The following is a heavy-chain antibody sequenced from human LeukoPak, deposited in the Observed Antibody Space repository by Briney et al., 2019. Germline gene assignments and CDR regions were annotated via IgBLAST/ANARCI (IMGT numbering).Heavy chain of an antibody. CDR2: INGSGGST. Sequence: GGSLRLSCAASGFTFSKYAMSWVRQAPGKALEWVSGINGSGGSTFYADSVKGRFTISRDNAKNSLYLQMNSLRAEDTALYYCAREGVGPWGQGTLVTVSS. CDR1: GFTFSKYA. CDR3: AREGVGP. V-gene: IGHV3-23*01. J-gene: IGHJ5*02.